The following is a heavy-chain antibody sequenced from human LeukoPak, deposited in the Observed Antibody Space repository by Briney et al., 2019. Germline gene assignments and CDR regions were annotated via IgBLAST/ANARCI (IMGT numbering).Heavy chain of an antibody. CDR3: ARLFFGVVSDDY. CDR2: ISYDGSNK. Sequence: GGSLRLSCAASGFTFSSYAMSWVRQAPGKGLEWVAVISYDGSNKYYADSVKGRFTISRDNSKNTLYLQMNSLRAEDTAVYYCARLFFGVVSDDYWGQGTLVTVSS. D-gene: IGHD3-3*01. V-gene: IGHV3-30-3*01. J-gene: IGHJ4*02. CDR1: GFTFSSYA.